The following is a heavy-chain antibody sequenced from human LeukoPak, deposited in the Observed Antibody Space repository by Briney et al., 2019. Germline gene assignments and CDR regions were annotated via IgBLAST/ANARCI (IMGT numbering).Heavy chain of an antibody. V-gene: IGHV2-70*11. D-gene: IGHD3-10*01. CDR2: IDWDDDK. Sequence: SGPALVKPTQTLTLTCTFSGFSLSTSGMCVSWIRQPPGKALEWLARIDWDDDKYYSTSLKTRLTISKDTSKNQVVLTMTNMDPVDTATYYCARGSSYYYGSGSWLFDYWGQGTLVTVSS. J-gene: IGHJ4*02. CDR3: ARGSSYYYGSGSWLFDY. CDR1: GFSLSTSGMC.